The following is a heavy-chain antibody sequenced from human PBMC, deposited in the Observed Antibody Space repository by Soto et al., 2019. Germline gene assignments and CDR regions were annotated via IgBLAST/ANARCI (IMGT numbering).Heavy chain of an antibody. CDR2: TYYRPKWYN. V-gene: IGHV6-1*01. Sequence: PSQTLSLTCAISGDSVSSNSAAWNWIRQSPSRGLEWLGRTYYRPKWYNDYAVSVKSRITINPDTSKNQFSLQLNSVTPEDTAVYYCARESCSSTSCYVRRYYHYYYYGMDVWGQGTTVTVSS. CDR1: GDSVSSNSAA. CDR3: ARESCSSTSCYVRRYYHYYYYGMDV. D-gene: IGHD2-2*01. J-gene: IGHJ6*02.